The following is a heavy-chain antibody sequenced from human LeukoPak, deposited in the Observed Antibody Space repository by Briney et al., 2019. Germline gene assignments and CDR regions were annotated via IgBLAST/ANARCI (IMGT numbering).Heavy chain of an antibody. D-gene: IGHD3-3*01. J-gene: IGHJ3*02. CDR3: ARERRFLEWLFRSSAFDI. CDR2: IKEDGIEK. Sequence: PGGSLRLSCVVSGFTLSSDWMSWVRQAPGKGLEWVANIKEDGIEKYYVESVKGRFTISRDNAKNSLSLQMNSLRAEDTAVYYCARERRFLEWLFRSSAFDIWGQGTMVTVSS. V-gene: IGHV3-7*01. CDR1: GFTLSSDW.